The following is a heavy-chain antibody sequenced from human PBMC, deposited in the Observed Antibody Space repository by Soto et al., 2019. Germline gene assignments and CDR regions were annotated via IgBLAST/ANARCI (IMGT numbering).Heavy chain of an antibody. D-gene: IGHD4-17*01. CDR1: GFTFSSYS. CDR2: ISSSSSTI. Sequence: GGSLRLSCAASGFTFSSYSMNWVRQAPGKGLEWVSYISSSSSTIYYADSVKGQFTISRDNAKNSLYLQMNSLRAEDTAVYYCARQMEPPDYGAPDAFDIWGQGTMVTVSS. CDR3: ARQMEPPDYGAPDAFDI. V-gene: IGHV3-48*01. J-gene: IGHJ3*02.